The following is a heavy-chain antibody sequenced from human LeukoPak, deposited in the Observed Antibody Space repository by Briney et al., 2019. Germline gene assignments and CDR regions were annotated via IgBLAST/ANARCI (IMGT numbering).Heavy chain of an antibody. J-gene: IGHJ4*02. CDR1: GFTFSSYA. Sequence: GGSLRLTCAASGFTFSSYAMSWVRQAPGKGLEWVSAISGSGGSTYYADSVKGRFTISRDNSKNTLYLQMNSLRAEDTAVYYCAKDYEGVRGVRIDYWGQGTLVTVSS. V-gene: IGHV3-23*01. D-gene: IGHD3-10*01. CDR3: AKDYEGVRGVRIDY. CDR2: ISGSGGST.